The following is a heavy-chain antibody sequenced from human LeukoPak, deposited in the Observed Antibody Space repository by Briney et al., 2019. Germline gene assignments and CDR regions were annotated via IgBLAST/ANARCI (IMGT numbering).Heavy chain of an antibody. CDR3: ARVTGYMIEDYFDY. Sequence: SETLSLTCAVSGGSFSGYYWSWIRQPPGKGLEWIGEINHTGSTNYNPSLKSRVTISVDTSKNQFSLKLRSVTAADTAVYYCARVTGYMIEDYFDYWRQGILVTVSS. CDR1: GGSFSGYY. J-gene: IGHJ4*02. D-gene: IGHD3-9*01. CDR2: INHTGST. V-gene: IGHV4-34*01.